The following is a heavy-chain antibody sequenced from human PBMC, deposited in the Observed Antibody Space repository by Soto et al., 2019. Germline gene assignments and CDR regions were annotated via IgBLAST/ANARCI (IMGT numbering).Heavy chain of an antibody. J-gene: IGHJ4*02. D-gene: IGHD2-15*01. Sequence: SETLSLTCTVSGGSISSSSYYWGWIRQPPGKGLEWIGSIYYSGSTYYKPSLKSRVTISVDTSKNQLSLKLSSVTAADTAVNYCALTYAGGYCSGGSCYAPFDYWGQGTLVTVSS. CDR2: IYYSGST. CDR1: GGSISSSSYY. V-gene: IGHV4-39*01. CDR3: ALTYAGGYCSGGSCYAPFDY.